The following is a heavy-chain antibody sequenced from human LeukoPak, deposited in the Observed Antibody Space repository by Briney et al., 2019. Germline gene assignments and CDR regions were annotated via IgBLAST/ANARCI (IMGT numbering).Heavy chain of an antibody. V-gene: IGHV3-30*18. CDR1: GFTFSSYG. J-gene: IGHJ4*02. CDR2: ISYDGSNK. D-gene: IGHD6-13*01. CDR3: AKDIYGSSWYYFDY. Sequence: GGSLRLSCAASGFTFSSYGMHWVRQAPGKGLEWVAVISYDGSNKYYADSVKGRFTISRDNAKNSLYLQMNSLRAEDTALYYCAKDIYGSSWYYFDYWGQGTLVTVSS.